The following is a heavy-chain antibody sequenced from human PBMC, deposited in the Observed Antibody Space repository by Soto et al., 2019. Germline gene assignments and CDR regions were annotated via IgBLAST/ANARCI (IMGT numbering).Heavy chain of an antibody. CDR3: ARETDPSIAARHYYYYMDV. Sequence: GGSLRLSCAASGFTFSSYWMSWVRQAPGKGLEWVANIKQDGSEKYYVDSVKGRFTISRDNAKNSLYLQMNSLRAEDTAVYYCARETDPSIAARHYYYYMDVWGKGTTVTVSS. V-gene: IGHV3-7*01. CDR2: IKQDGSEK. J-gene: IGHJ6*03. D-gene: IGHD6-6*01. CDR1: GFTFSSYW.